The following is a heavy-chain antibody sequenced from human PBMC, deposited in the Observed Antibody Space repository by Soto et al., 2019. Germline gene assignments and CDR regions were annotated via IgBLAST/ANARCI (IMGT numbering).Heavy chain of an antibody. CDR3: ARDGYCSGGRCCRRNDY. CDR1: GFTFSGYW. J-gene: IGHJ4*02. CDR2: IKDDGSEK. Sequence: EVQLVESGGGLVQPGGSLRLSCAASGFTFSGYWMTWARQAPGKGLEWVAQIKDDGSEKFYVDSVKGRFTISRDNADNLLYLQMNSLRAEDTAVYFCARDGYCSGGRCCRRNDYWGQGTLVIVSS. V-gene: IGHV3-7*03. D-gene: IGHD2-15*01.